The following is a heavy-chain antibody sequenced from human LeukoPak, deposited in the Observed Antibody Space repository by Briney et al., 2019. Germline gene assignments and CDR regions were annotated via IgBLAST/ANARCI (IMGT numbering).Heavy chain of an antibody. J-gene: IGHJ4*02. V-gene: IGHV4-39*01. CDR1: GSSISSSSYY. CDR3: ATIYDSSGYYLDY. D-gene: IGHD3-22*01. Sequence: SETLSLTCTVSGSSISSSSYYWGWIRQPPGKGLEWIGSIYYSGSTYYNPSLKSRVTISVDTSKNQFSLKLSSVTAADTAVYYCATIYDSSGYYLDYWGQGTLVTVSS. CDR2: IYYSGST.